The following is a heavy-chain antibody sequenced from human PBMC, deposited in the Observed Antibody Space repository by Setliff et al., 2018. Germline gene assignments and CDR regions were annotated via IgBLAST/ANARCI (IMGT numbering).Heavy chain of an antibody. CDR2: IVVGSGNT. CDR3: ARETRNHYVASYYYGMDV. Sequence: SVKVSCKASGFTFTSSAVQWVRQARGQRLEWIGWIVVGSGNTNYAQKLQGRVTMTTDTSTSTAYMELRSLRFDDTAVYYCARETRNHYVASYYYGMDVWGQGTTVTVSS. V-gene: IGHV1-58*01. D-gene: IGHD4-17*01. J-gene: IGHJ6*02. CDR1: GFTFTSSA.